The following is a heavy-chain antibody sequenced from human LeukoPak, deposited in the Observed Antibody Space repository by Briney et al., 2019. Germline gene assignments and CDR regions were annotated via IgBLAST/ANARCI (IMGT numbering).Heavy chain of an antibody. V-gene: IGHV3-7*04. CDR2: IKYDGSDK. CDR3: VRGGGSFDS. J-gene: IGHJ4*02. D-gene: IGHD3-16*01. Sequence: GGSLRLSCAASGFTFSGFWMSWVRQAPTKGLEWVANIKYDGSDKLYVDSVKGRFTVSRDNANNSLYLQMNSLRAEDTAVYYCVRGGGSFDSWSQGTLVTVSS. CDR1: GFTFSGFW.